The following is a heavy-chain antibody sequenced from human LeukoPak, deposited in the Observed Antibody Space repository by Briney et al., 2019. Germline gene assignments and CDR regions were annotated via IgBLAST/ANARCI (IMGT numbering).Heavy chain of an antibody. CDR3: ARDDDSSGYYFYAFDI. CDR1: GGSISSGSYY. CDR2: IYTSGSN. D-gene: IGHD3-22*01. Sequence: SETLSLTCTVSGGSISSGSYYWRWIRQPAGKGLEWVGRIYTSGSNNYNPSLKSRVTISVDTSKNQFSLKLSSVTAADTVVYYCARDDDSSGYYFYAFDIWGQGTMVTVSS. V-gene: IGHV4-61*02. J-gene: IGHJ3*02.